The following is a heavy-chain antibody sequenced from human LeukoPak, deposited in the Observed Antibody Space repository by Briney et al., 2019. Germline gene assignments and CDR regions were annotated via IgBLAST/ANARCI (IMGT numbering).Heavy chain of an antibody. Sequence: PGGSLRLSCAASGFTFSNSAMSWVRRAPGKGLEWVSTLSGSGITTYYADSVKGRFTMSRDNSKNTLYLQMNSLRAEDTAVYYCAKGIYSSGWSYFDYWGHGTLVTVSS. CDR3: AKGIYSSGWSYFDY. V-gene: IGHV3-23*01. D-gene: IGHD6-19*01. J-gene: IGHJ4*01. CDR1: GFTFSNSA. CDR2: LSGSGITT.